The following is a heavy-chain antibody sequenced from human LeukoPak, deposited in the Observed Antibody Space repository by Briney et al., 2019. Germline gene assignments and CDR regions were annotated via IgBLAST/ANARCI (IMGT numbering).Heavy chain of an antibody. CDR1: GGSISSGGYS. Sequence: SETLSLTCAVSGGSISSGGYSWSWIRQPPGGGLEWIGYIYHSGSTYYNPSLKSRITISVDRSKNQFSLKLSSVTAADTAVYYCARGTPGFDYWGQGTLVTVSS. CDR3: ARGTPGFDY. J-gene: IGHJ4*02. D-gene: IGHD1-1*01. CDR2: IYHSGST. V-gene: IGHV4-30-2*01.